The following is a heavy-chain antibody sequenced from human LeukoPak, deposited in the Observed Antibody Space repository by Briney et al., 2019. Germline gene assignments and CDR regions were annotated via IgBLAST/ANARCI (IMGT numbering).Heavy chain of an antibody. J-gene: IGHJ6*03. V-gene: IGHV4-38-2*02. D-gene: IGHD3-3*01. CDR1: GYSISSDDY. CDR3: ASGPAGFWSGYYTPISPRDYYYYMDV. CDR2: IYHSGST. Sequence: SETLSLTCTVSGYSISSDDYWGWIQQPPGKVLEWIGSIYHSGSTYYNPSLKSRVTISVDTSKNQFSLKLSSVTAADTAVYYCASGPAGFWSGYYTPISPRDYYYYMDVWGKGTTVTVSS.